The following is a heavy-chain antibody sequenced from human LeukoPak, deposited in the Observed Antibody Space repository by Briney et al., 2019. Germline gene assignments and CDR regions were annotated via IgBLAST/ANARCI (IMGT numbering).Heavy chain of an antibody. V-gene: IGHV3-48*03. Sequence: GGSLRLSCAASGFTFSDYSMNWVRQATGKGLEWVSYISSSGSTIYYADSVKGRFTISRDNAKNSLYLQMNSLRAEDTAVYYCAELGITMIGGVWGKGTTVTISS. CDR1: GFTFSDYS. D-gene: IGHD3-10*02. CDR3: AELGITMIGGV. CDR2: ISSSGSTI. J-gene: IGHJ6*04.